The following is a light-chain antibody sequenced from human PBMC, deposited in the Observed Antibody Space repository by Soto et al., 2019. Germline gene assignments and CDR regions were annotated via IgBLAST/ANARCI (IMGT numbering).Light chain of an antibody. Sequence: EIVITQSPATLSVSQGGRATLSCRTSQSISDTLAWYQQKPGQAPRLLIYSASRRATGFPARFSGSGSGTDFTLTISSLQSEDFAVYYCQQYENWPWTFGQGTKVDIK. CDR1: QSISDT. J-gene: IGKJ1*01. CDR2: SAS. V-gene: IGKV3-15*01. CDR3: QQYENWPWT.